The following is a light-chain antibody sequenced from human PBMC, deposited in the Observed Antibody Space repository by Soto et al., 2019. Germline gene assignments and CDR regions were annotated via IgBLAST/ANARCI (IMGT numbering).Light chain of an antibody. V-gene: IGLV2-8*01. CDR3: TSYAGGNNV. CDR2: EVN. CDR1: SSDVGGYNY. Sequence: QSALTQPPSASGSPGQSVSISCTGTSSDVGGYNYVSWYQQHPGKVPKLIIYEVNKRTSGVPDRFSGSKSGNTASLTVTGLQAEDEADYYCTSYAGGNNVFGTGTKVTV. J-gene: IGLJ1*01.